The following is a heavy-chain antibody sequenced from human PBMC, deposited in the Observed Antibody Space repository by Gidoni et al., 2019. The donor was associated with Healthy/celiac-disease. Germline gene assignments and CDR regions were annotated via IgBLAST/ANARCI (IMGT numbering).Heavy chain of an antibody. J-gene: IGHJ6*02. Sequence: EVQLVESGGGLVQPGGSLRLSCPASGFTFSSYSLHWVRQAPGTGLEWGSYISSSSSTIYYADSVKGRFTISRDNAKNSLYLQMNSLRAEDTAVYYCARDFLASEWLLNYYYYGMDVWGQGTTVTVSS. CDR3: ARDFLASEWLLNYYYYGMDV. D-gene: IGHD3-3*01. CDR2: ISSSSSTI. V-gene: IGHV3-48*04. CDR1: GFTFSSYS.